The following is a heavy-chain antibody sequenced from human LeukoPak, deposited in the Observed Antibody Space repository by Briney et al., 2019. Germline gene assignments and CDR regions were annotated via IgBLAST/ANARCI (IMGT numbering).Heavy chain of an antibody. V-gene: IGHV3-23*01. CDR3: AKVSGSYYFYFDY. J-gene: IGHJ4*02. CDR2: ISGSSGST. D-gene: IGHD1-26*01. CDR1: GFTFSSYA. Sequence: GGSLRLSCAASGFTFSSYAMSWVRQAPGKGLEWVSAISGSSGSTYYADSVKGRFTISRDNSKNTLYLQMNSLRAEDTAVYYCAKVSGSYYFYFDYWGQGTLVTVSS.